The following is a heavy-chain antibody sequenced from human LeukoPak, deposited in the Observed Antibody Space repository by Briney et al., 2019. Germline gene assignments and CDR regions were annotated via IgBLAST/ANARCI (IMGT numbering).Heavy chain of an antibody. J-gene: IGHJ4*02. CDR1: GFTFSSYA. V-gene: IGHV3-23*01. CDR2: ISSSGGST. CDR3: AKHRFCDYLDD. Sequence: GGSLRLSCAVSGFTFSSYAMSSVRQAPGKGLEWVSAISSSGGSTYYADSVKGRFTISRDNSKKTLYLQMDSLRAEDTAVYYCAKHRFCDYLDDWGQGTLVTVSS.